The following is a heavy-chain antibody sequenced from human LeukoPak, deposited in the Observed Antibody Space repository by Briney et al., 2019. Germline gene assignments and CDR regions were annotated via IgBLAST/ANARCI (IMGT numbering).Heavy chain of an antibody. V-gene: IGHV3-66*01. D-gene: IGHD2-2*01. Sequence: GGSLRLSCAASGFTVSSNYMSWVRQAPGKGLEWVSVIYSGGSTYYADSVKGRFTISRDNSKNTLYLQMNSLRAEDTAVYYCARAAYCSNTSCYEPYFDYWGQGTLVTVSS. CDR2: IYSGGST. J-gene: IGHJ4*02. CDR3: ARAAYCSNTSCYEPYFDY. CDR1: GFTVSSNY.